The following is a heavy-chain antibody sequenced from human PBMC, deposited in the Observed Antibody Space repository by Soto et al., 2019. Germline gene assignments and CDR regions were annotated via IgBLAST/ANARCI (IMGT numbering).Heavy chain of an antibody. CDR3: ARGWGYDSNDYYYAY. CDR2: IIPIFGTA. CDR1: GGTFSRHA. V-gene: IGHV1-69*01. Sequence: QVQLVQSGAEVRKPGSSVKVSCKASGGTFSRHAISWVRQAPGQGIEWMGGIIPIFGTANHAQKFQGRVTIIADEYTSTVYMELSSLRSEDTAMYYCARGWGYDSNDYYYAYWGQGTLVIVSS. J-gene: IGHJ4*02. D-gene: IGHD3-22*01.